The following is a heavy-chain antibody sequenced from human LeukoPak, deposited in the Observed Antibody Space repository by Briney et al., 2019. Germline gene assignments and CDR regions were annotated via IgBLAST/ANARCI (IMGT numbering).Heavy chain of an antibody. V-gene: IGHV4-39*01. CDR2: IYYSGST. D-gene: IGHD3-22*01. J-gene: IGHJ4*02. CDR3: ARSAPTYYYDSSGYYEPNFDY. CDR1: GGSISSSSYY. Sequence: SETLSLTCTVSGGSISSSSYYWGWIRQPPGKGLEWIGSIYYSGSTYYNPSLKSRVTISVDTSKNQFSLKLSSVTAADTAVYYCARSAPTYYYDSSGYYEPNFDYWGQGTLVTVSS.